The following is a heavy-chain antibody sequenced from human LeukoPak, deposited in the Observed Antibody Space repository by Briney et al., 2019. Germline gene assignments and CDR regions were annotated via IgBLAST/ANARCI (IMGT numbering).Heavy chain of an antibody. CDR3: AKSRTATPFDY. V-gene: IGHV3-33*06. J-gene: IGHJ4*02. CDR2: IWYDGSNK. CDR1: GFTFSSYG. D-gene: IGHD2-15*01. Sequence: PGGSLRLSCAASGFTFSSYGMHWVRQAPGKGLEWVAVIWYDGSNKYYADSMKGRFTISRDNSKNTLYLQMNSLRAEDTAVYYCAKSRTATPFDYWGQGTLVTVSS.